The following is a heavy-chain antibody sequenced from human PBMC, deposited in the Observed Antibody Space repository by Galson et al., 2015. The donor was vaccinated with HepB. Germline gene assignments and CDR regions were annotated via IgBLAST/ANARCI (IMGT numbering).Heavy chain of an antibody. J-gene: IGHJ6*04. CDR1: GFTFNIYS. CDR3: ARSVAGRFDY. Sequence: SLRLSCAASGFTFNIYSMNWVRQAPGKGLEWVSYITSETRTINYADSVKGRFTISRDNAKNSLYLQMNSLRDEDTAVYYCARSVAGRFDYWGKGTTVTVSS. D-gene: IGHD6-19*01. CDR2: ITSETRTI. V-gene: IGHV3-48*02.